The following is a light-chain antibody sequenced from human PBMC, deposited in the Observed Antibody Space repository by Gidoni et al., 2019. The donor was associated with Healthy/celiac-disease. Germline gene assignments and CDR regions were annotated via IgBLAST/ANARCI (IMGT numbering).Light chain of an antibody. Sequence: DIQMTQSPSSLSASVGDRVTINCRASQSISSYLNWYQQKPGKAPKLLIYAASSLQGGVPSRFSGSGSGTDFTLTISSLQPEDFATYYCQQSYSTPPYTFGQGTKLEIK. CDR2: AAS. V-gene: IGKV1-39*01. CDR3: QQSYSTPPYT. J-gene: IGKJ2*01. CDR1: QSISSY.